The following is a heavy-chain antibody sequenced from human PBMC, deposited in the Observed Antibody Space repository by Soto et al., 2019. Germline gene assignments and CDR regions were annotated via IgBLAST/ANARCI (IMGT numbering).Heavy chain of an antibody. D-gene: IGHD6-19*01. CDR2: TYYRSKWYS. Sequence: SQTLSLTCAISVDIVSSTSTAWSCIRQSPSRGLEWLGRTYYRSKWYSDYAVSVKSRITINPDTSKNQFSMQLTSVTPEDTAVYFCARGSYYSGWVWGQGTLVTVSS. V-gene: IGHV6-1*01. J-gene: IGHJ4*02. CDR3: ARGSYYSGWV. CDR1: VDIVSSTSTA.